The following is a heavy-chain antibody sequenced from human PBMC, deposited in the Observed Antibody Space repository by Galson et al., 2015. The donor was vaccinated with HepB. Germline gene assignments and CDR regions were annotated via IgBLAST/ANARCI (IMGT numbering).Heavy chain of an antibody. Sequence: SVKVSCKASGYTFTSYGISWVRQAPGQGLEWMGWISGYNGNTDYAQKFQGRLTMTTDTSTTTGYMELRSLRSDDTAVYYCVRELSTRFDPWGQGTLVAVSS. CDR3: VRELSTRFDP. D-gene: IGHD2-2*01. V-gene: IGHV1-18*04. J-gene: IGHJ5*02. CDR1: GYTFTSYG. CDR2: ISGYNGNT.